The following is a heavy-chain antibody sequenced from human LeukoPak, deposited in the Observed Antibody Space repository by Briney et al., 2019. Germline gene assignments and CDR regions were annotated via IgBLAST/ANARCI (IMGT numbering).Heavy chain of an antibody. V-gene: IGHV1-69*13. J-gene: IGHJ5*02. CDR3: ARAGYGDSMYNWFDP. D-gene: IGHD4-17*01. CDR1: GGTFSSYA. CDR2: IIPIFGTA. Sequence: RASVTVSCKASGGTFSSYAISWVRQAPGQGLEWMGGIIPIFGTANYAQKFQGRVTITADESTSTAYMELSSLRSEDTAVYYCARAGYGDSMYNWFDPWGQGTLVTVSS.